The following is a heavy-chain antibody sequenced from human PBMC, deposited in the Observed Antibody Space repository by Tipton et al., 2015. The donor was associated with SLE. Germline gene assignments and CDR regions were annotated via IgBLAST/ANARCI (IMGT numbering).Heavy chain of an antibody. CDR1: GFTVGSTY. V-gene: IGHV3-66*01. D-gene: IGHD6-19*01. Sequence: SLRLSCAASGFTVGSTYMNWVRQAPGKGLEWVSVITGGDSTYHADSVKGRFTISRDDSKNTVYLEMTSLTEVDTAVYYCAREGHSSGRAPAFDLWGQGTVVTVSS. J-gene: IGHJ3*01. CDR3: AREGHSSGRAPAFDL. CDR2: ITGGDST.